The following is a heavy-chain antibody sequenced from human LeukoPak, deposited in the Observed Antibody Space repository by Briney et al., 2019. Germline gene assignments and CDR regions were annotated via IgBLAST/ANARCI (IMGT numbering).Heavy chain of an antibody. CDR1: GFTFSSYG. J-gene: IGHJ5*02. CDR3: AIQNNPRVGAVGSWFDP. V-gene: IGHV3-30*03. CDR2: ISYDGSNK. Sequence: PGRSLRLSCAASGFTFSSYGMHWVRQAPGKGLEWVAVISYDGSNKYYADSVKGRFTISRDNSKNTLYPQMNSLRAEDTAVYYCAIQNNPRVGAVGSWFDPWGQGTLVTVSS. D-gene: IGHD6-19*01.